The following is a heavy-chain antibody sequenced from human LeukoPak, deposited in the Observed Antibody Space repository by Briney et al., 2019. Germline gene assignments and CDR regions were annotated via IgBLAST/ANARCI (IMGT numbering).Heavy chain of an antibody. CDR3: ARSRDGHLWFGDKDWFDP. Sequence: SQTLSLTCAISGESVSSNSATWNWIRQSPSRGLEWLGRTYYRSKWYNDYAESVRSRIVINPDTSKNQFSLQLNSVTPEDTAVYYCARSRDGHLWFGDKDWFDPWGQGTLVTVSS. J-gene: IGHJ5*02. D-gene: IGHD3-10*01. CDR1: GESVSSNSAT. V-gene: IGHV6-1*01. CDR2: TYYRSKWYN.